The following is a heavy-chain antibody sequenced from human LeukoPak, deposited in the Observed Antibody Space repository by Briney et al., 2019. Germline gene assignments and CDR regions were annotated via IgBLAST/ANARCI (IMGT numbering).Heavy chain of an antibody. V-gene: IGHV3-30*18. J-gene: IGHJ6*02. CDR2: ISYDGSNK. CDR1: GFTFSSYG. Sequence: PGRSLRLSCAASGFTFSSYGMHWVRQAPGKGLEWVAVISYDGSNKYYADSVKGRFTISRDNSKNTLYLQMNSLRAEDTAVYYCAKGTLADNYYYYGMDVWGQGTTVTVSS. CDR3: AKGTLADNYYYYGMDV. D-gene: IGHD3-3*02.